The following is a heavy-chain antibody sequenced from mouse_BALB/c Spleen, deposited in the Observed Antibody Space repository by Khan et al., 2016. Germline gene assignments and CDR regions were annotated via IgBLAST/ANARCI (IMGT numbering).Heavy chain of an antibody. CDR3: TIDWYYAMDY. CDR2: INTNTGEP. CDR1: GYSFTNSG. V-gene: IGHV9-3*02. Sequence: LVQSGPELRKPGETVKISCKASGYSFTNSGMNWVRQAPGQGLKWMGWINTNTGEPTYAEEFKGRFAFSLETSASTACLQINNLKNEDTATYFCTIDWYYAMDYWGQGTSVTVSS. J-gene: IGHJ4*01.